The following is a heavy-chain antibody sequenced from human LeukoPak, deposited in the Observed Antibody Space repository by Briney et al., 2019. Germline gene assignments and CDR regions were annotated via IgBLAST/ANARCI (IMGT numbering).Heavy chain of an antibody. V-gene: IGHV3-15*01. CDR3: TTEPLVGATYGDY. CDR1: GFTFSNAW. J-gene: IGHJ4*02. D-gene: IGHD1-26*01. CDR2: IKSKTDGGTT. Sequence: PGGSLRLSCAASGFTFSNAWMSWVRQAPGKELEWVGRIKSKTDGGTTDYAAPVKGRFTISRDDSKNTLYLQMNSLKTEDTAVYYCTTEPLVGATYGDYWGQGTLVTVSS.